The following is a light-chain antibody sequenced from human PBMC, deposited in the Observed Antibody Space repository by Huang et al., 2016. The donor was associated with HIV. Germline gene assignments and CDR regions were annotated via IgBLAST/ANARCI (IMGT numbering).Light chain of an antibody. J-gene: IGKJ2*01. CDR1: QNIGNS. CDR2: YSS. Sequence: EIVLTQSPDFQSVTPKEKITITCRASQNIGNSLHWYQQKPDQSPQLLIKYSSQTISGVPSRFSGSGCGTDFTLTINTPEAGDAATYYCHQSSSLPYTCGQGTKLEIK. V-gene: IGKV6-21*02. CDR3: HQSSSLPYT.